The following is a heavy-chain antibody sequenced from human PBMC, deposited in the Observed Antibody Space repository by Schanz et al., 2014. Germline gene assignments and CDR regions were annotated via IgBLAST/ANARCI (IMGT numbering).Heavy chain of an antibody. CDR2: ISNNGDST. CDR1: GFTFSTFA. D-gene: IGHD1-1*01. V-gene: IGHV3-64*04. CDR3: ARDRRNADLDY. Sequence: VQLMESGGGLVRPGGSLRLSCSASGFTFSTFAMHWVRQAPGKGLEYISAISNNGDSTYYTDSVKGRFTISRDNAKNSLYLEMNSLRAEDTALYYCARDRRNADLDYWGQGTLVTVSS. J-gene: IGHJ4*02.